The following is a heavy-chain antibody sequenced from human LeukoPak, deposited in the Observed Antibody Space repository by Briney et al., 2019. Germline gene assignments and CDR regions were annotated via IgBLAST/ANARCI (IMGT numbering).Heavy chain of an antibody. CDR3: ARGSRRSYPYYFHY. Sequence: SQTLSLTCTVSGGSISSGSYYWSWIRQPPGKGLEWIGRLYTSGSTYYNPSLKSRVTISVDTSKNQFSLKLSSVTAADTAGYYCARGSRRSYPYYFHYWGQGTLVTVSS. CDR1: GGSISSGSYY. V-gene: IGHV4-61*02. D-gene: IGHD3-10*01. CDR2: LYTSGST. J-gene: IGHJ4*02.